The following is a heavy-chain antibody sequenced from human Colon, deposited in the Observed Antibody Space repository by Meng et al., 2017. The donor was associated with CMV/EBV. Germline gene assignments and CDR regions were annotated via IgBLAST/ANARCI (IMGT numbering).Heavy chain of an antibody. J-gene: IGHJ5*02. Sequence: GSLRLSCTASGFTFSAYAMNWVRQAPGKGLEWVSYISGSGGTTDYADSVRGRFIISRDNTKNSLYLQMNSLRAEDTAVYYCARDVGNSGYDYGSWGQGTLVTVSS. CDR1: GFTFSAYA. CDR3: ARDVGNSGYDYGS. V-gene: IGHV3-48*01. D-gene: IGHD5-12*01. CDR2: ISGSGGTT.